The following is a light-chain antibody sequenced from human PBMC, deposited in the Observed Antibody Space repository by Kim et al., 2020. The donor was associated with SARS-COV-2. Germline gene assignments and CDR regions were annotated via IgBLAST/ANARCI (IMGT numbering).Light chain of an antibody. CDR1: QSVGRY. J-gene: IGKJ1*01. Sequence: VTPKEKVTVTFRASQSVGRYLHWYQQKPYQSPKLLIKYSSQSMSGVPSRFSGAGSWTDFTLTINGLEAEDAATYYCHQSGTLPWTFGQGTRVDIK. V-gene: IGKV6-21*02. CDR3: HQSGTLPWT. CDR2: YSS.